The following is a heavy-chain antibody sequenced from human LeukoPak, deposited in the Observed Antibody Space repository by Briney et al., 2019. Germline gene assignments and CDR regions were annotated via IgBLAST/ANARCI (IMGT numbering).Heavy chain of an antibody. CDR1: GFTFSDDW. D-gene: IGHD3-10*01. V-gene: IGHV3-7*01. Sequence: GGSLRLSCAASGFTFSDDWMSRVRQAPGKGLEWVANIKQEGNEKNYLDSVKGRFTISRDNARNSLYLQMNRLRADDTAVYYCARDGGGPLDWGQGTLVTVSS. CDR2: IKQEGNEK. J-gene: IGHJ4*02. CDR3: ARDGGGPLD.